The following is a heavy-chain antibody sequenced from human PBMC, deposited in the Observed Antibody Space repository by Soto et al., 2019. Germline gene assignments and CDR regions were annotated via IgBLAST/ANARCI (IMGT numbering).Heavy chain of an antibody. J-gene: IGHJ4*02. CDR1: GGSISSGGYY. CDR3: ARVVGKTNPGSQLTTEFDY. Sequence: SETLSLTCTVSGGSISSGGYYWSWIRQHPGKGLEWIGYIYYSGSTYYNPSLKSRVTISVDTSKNQFSLKLSSVTAADTAVYYCARVVGKTNPGSQLTTEFDYWGQGTLVTVSS. D-gene: IGHD4-17*01. CDR2: IYYSGST. V-gene: IGHV4-31*03.